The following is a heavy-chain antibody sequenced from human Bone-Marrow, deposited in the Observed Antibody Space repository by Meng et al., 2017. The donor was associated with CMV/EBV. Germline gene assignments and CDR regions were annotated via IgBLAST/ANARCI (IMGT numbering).Heavy chain of an antibody. V-gene: IGHV3-48*03. D-gene: IGHD6-13*01. Sequence: GESLKISCAASGFTFSSYEMNWVRQAPGKGLEWVSYISSSGSTIYYADSVKGRFTISRDNAKNSLYLQMNSLRAEDTAVYYCARGRYSSSWYMDDYYYYGMDVWGQGTTVTVSS. CDR3: ARGRYSSSWYMDDYYYYGMDV. J-gene: IGHJ6*02. CDR2: ISSSGSTI. CDR1: GFTFSSYE.